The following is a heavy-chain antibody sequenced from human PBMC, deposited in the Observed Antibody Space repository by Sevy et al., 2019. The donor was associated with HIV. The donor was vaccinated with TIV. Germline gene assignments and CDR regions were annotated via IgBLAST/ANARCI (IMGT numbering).Heavy chain of an antibody. CDR3: AHATFGRVES. V-gene: IGHV3-7*01. CDR1: GFTFSANW. J-gene: IGHJ4*02. CDR2: IKGDGSDK. D-gene: IGHD3-16*01. Sequence: GGSLRLSCAASGFTFSANWMNWVRQAPGKGLEWVANIKGDGSDKHYVDSVEGRFTISRDNAKNLLYLQMNSLRVEDTAVYYCAHATFGRVESWGQGTLVTVSS.